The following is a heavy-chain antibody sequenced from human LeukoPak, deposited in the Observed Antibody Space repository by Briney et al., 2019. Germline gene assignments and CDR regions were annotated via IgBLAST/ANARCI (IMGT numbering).Heavy chain of an antibody. V-gene: IGHV3-23*01. CDR3: AKEGLQTVTHGHYYYYYYGMDV. D-gene: IGHD4-17*01. CDR2: ISGSGGST. CDR1: GFTFSSYA. J-gene: IGHJ6*04. Sequence: PGGSLRPSCAASGFTFSSYAMSWVRQAPGKGLEWVSAISGSGGSTYYADSVKGRFTISRDNSKNTLYLQMNSLRAEDTAVYYCAKEGLQTVTHGHYYYYYYGMDVWGKGTTVTVSS.